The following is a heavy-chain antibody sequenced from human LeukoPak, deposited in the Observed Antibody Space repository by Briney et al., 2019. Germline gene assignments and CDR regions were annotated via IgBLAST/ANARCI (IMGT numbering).Heavy chain of an antibody. CDR3: ARDYGEGGYYFDY. V-gene: IGHV3-74*01. J-gene: IGHJ4*02. D-gene: IGHD4-17*01. Sequence: PGGSLRLPCAASGFTFSTYWMHWVRKAPGKGLVWLSRISSDGSSTNYADSVKGRFTISRDNAKNTLYLQMNSLRAEDTAVYYCARDYGEGGYYFDYWGQGTLVTVSS. CDR2: ISSDGSST. CDR1: GFTFSTYW.